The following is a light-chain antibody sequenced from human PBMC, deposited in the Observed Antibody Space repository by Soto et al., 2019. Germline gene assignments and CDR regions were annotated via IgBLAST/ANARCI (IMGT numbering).Light chain of an antibody. CDR2: GVS. J-gene: IGKJ3*01. Sequence: EIVLTQSPGTVSFSPGQRATLSWRAGQSVSSTSLAWYQQRPGQAPRLLIYGVSNRAIGISDRFSGSRSGTGFTLTIGRLEPDDFGVYYCHQYGDSPFTFGPGTKVDI. V-gene: IGKV3-20*01. CDR3: HQYGDSPFT. CDR1: QSVSSTS.